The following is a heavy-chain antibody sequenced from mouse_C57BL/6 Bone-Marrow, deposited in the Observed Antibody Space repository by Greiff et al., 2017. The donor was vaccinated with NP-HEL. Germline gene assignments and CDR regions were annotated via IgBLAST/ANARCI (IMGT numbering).Heavy chain of an antibody. CDR3: AMEPHYYAMDY. CDR1: GYTFTSYW. V-gene: IGHV1-74*01. Sequence: QVQLKQPGAELVKPGASVKVSCKASGYTFTSYWMHWVKQRPGQGLEWIGRIHPSDSDTNYNQKFKGKATLTVDKSSSTAYMQLSSLTSEDSAVYYCAMEPHYYAMDYWGQGTSVTVSS. CDR2: IHPSDSDT. J-gene: IGHJ4*01.